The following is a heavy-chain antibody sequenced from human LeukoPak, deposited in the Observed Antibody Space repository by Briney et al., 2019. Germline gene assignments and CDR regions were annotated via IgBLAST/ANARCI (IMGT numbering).Heavy chain of an antibody. CDR1: GYSFATYW. V-gene: IGHV5-51*01. CDR3: ARLYSILSPFDP. CDR2: IYPADSNT. D-gene: IGHD2-21*01. J-gene: IGHJ5*02. Sequence: HGESLKISCKSSGYSFATYWIAWVRQMPGKGLEWMGIIYPADSNTRYSPSFKGQVTISADKSNSTAYLQWSSLKASDTAMYFCARLYSILSPFDPWGQGTLVTVSS.